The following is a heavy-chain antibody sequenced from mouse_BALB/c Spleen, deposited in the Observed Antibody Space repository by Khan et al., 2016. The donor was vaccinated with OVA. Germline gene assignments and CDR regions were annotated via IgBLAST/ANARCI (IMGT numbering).Heavy chain of an antibody. CDR3: ARPPYCSYVMGY. D-gene: IGHD2-10*01. CDR1: GYTFTNYG. Sequence: QIQLVQSGPELKKPGETVKISCKASGYTFTNYGMNWVKQAPGKGLKWMGWINTYTGNPTYADDFKGRFAFSLETSASTAYLQINNLKDEDTATYFCARPPYCSYVMGYWGQGTSVTVSS. CDR2: INTYTGNP. V-gene: IGHV9-3-1*01. J-gene: IGHJ4*01.